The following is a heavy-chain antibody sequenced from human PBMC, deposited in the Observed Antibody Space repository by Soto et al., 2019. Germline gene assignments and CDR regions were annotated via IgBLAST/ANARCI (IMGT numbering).Heavy chain of an antibody. CDR1: GFTFSTYG. D-gene: IGHD3-22*01. CDR2: MWFDGKHQ. CDR3: ARWTYYDSSGYYYVFDY. Sequence: GGSLRLSCAASGFTFSTYGMHWVRQAPGKGLEWVAVMWFDGKHQYYVDSVKGRFTISRDNSKNTLYLQMNSLRADDTALYYCARWTYYDSSGYYYVFDYWGQGTLVTVS. J-gene: IGHJ4*02. V-gene: IGHV3-33*01.